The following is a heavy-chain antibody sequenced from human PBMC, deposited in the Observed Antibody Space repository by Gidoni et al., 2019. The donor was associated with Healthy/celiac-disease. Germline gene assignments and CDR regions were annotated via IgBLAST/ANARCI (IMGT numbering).Heavy chain of an antibody. Sequence: QVQLVQSGAEVKKPGASVKVSCKASGYTFTSYAMHWVRQAPGQRLEWMGWINAGNGNTKYSQKFQGRVTITRDTSASTAYMELSSLRSEDTAVYYCAREAEWELDFPYDAFDIWGQGTMVTVTS. D-gene: IGHD1-26*01. CDR1: GYTFTSYA. V-gene: IGHV1-3*01. CDR3: AREAEWELDFPYDAFDI. CDR2: INAGNGNT. J-gene: IGHJ3*02.